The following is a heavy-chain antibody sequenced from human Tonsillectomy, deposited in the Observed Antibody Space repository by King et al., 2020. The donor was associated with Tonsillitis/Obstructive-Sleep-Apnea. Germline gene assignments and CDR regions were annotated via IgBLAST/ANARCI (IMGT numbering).Heavy chain of an antibody. D-gene: IGHD3-10*01. CDR1: GGSFSGYY. V-gene: IGHV4-34*01. J-gene: IGHJ4*02. Sequence: VQLQQWGAGLLKPSETLSLTCAVYGGSFSGYYWSWIRQPSGKGLEWIGEINHSGSTNYNPSLKSRVSISVDTSKNQFSLKLSSVTAADTAVYYCARITYYGSGSYYNDAYWGQGTLVTVSS. CDR2: INHSGST. CDR3: ARITYYGSGSYYNDAY.